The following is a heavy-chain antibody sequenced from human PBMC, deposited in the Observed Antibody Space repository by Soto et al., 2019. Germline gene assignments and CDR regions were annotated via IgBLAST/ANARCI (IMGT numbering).Heavy chain of an antibody. CDR3: AREGSYSAYNFAHGIQLWSFDF. CDR1: GGSINTFY. J-gene: IGHJ4*02. Sequence: SETLSLTCTVSGGSINTFYWSWVRQPAGKGLEWIGRVFSSGSASFNPSLESRVAMSVDTSKNHFSLNLSSVTAADMAVYYCAREGSYSAYNFAHGIQLWSFDFWGQGALVTVSS. V-gene: IGHV4-4*07. D-gene: IGHD5-12*01. CDR2: VFSSGSA.